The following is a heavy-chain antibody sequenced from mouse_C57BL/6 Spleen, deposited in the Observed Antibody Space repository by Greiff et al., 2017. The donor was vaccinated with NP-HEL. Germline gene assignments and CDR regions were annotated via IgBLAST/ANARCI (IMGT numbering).Heavy chain of an antibody. J-gene: IGHJ2*01. CDR3: ARPGTDY. D-gene: IGHD4-1*01. V-gene: IGHV1-85*01. CDR2: IYPRDGST. CDR1: GYTFTSYD. Sequence: VKLMESGPELVKPGASVKLSCKASGYTFTSYDINWVKQRPGQGLEWIGWIYPRDGSTKDNEKFKGKATLTVDTSSSTAYMELHSLTSEDSAVYFCARPGTDYWGQGTTLTVSS.